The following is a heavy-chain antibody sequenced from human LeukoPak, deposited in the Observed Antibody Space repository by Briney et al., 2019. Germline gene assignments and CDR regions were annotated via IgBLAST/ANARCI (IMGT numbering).Heavy chain of an antibody. CDR3: ARDLRSRFLKPTMDV. Sequence: SVKVSCKASGGTFSSYAISWVRQAPGQGLEWMGGIIPIFGTANYAQKFQGRVTITADESTSTAYMELSSLRSEDTAVYYCARDLRSRFLKPTMDVWGKGTTVTVSS. J-gene: IGHJ6*03. CDR1: GGTFSSYA. CDR2: IIPIFGTA. D-gene: IGHD3-3*01. V-gene: IGHV1-69*13.